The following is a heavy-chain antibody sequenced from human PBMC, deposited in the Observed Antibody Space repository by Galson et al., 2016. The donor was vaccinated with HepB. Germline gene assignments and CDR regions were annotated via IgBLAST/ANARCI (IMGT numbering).Heavy chain of an antibody. CDR3: ARGNSQTKSFDY. CDR1: GDSVSSNSAT. CDR2: TYSRSKWYN. V-gene: IGHV6-1*01. J-gene: IGHJ4*02. Sequence: CAISGDSVSSNSATWNWIRQSPSRGLKWLGRTYSRSKWYNEYAVSVKGRVTINPDTSKDQFSLQLNSVTPEDAALYYCARGNSQTKSFDYWGQGALVTVSS. D-gene: IGHD1/OR15-1a*01.